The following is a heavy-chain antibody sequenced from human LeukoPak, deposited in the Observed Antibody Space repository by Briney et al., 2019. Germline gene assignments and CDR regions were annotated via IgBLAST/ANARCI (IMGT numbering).Heavy chain of an antibody. Sequence: HPGGSLRLSCGASGYSFSSYWMHWVRQVPGKGLVWVSRINGAGTTTTYADSVKGRFTTSRDNAKNTLSLEMDSLRVEDTAVYYCIRGVSGYYSYYAMDVWGQGTTVIVSS. D-gene: IGHD1-26*01. J-gene: IGHJ6*02. CDR2: INGAGTTT. CDR3: IRGVSGYYSYYAMDV. V-gene: IGHV3-74*01. CDR1: GYSFSSYW.